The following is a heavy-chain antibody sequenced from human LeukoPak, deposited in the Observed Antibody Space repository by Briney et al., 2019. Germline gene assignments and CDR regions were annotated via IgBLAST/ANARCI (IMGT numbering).Heavy chain of an antibody. Sequence: GGSLRLSCTASGFTFSSYAMNWVRQAPGKGLEWVSTISATTFNTYYAGSVKGRFTVSRDNSKNTLYLQMNSLRAEDTALYYCANSVAGARDFDYWGQGTLVTVSS. J-gene: IGHJ4*02. CDR2: ISATTFNT. CDR3: ANSVAGARDFDY. CDR1: GFTFSSYA. V-gene: IGHV3-23*01. D-gene: IGHD6-19*01.